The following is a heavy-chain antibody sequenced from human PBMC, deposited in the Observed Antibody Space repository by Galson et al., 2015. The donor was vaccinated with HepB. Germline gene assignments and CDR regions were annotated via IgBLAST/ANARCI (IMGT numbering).Heavy chain of an antibody. V-gene: IGHV3-74*01. CDR2: INSDGNTI. CDR3: SRAGNYRFDF. D-gene: IGHD3-3*01. J-gene: IGHJ4*02. CDR1: GFTFSTSC. Sequence: SLRLSCAASGFTFSTSCVHWVRQAPGEGLMWVSRINSDGNTIDYADSVRGRFTISRDNAKNTLYLQMSSLRADDTAIYYCSRAGNYRFDFWGQGTLVTVSS.